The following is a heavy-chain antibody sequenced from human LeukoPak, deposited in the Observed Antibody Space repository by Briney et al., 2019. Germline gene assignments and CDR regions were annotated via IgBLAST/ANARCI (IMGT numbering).Heavy chain of an antibody. V-gene: IGHV4-59*08. Sequence: SETLSLTCTVSGGSISSYYWSWIRQPPGKGLEWIGYIYYSGSTNYNPSLKSRVTISVDTSKNQFSLKLYSVTAADTAVYYCARHRSGYYGVYYFDYWGQGTLLTVSS. CDR1: GGSISSYY. J-gene: IGHJ4*02. CDR3: ARHRSGYYGVYYFDY. CDR2: IYYSGST. D-gene: IGHD3-22*01.